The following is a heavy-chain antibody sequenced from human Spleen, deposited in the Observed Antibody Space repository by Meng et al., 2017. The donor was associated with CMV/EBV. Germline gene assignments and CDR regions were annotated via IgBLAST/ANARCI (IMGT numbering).Heavy chain of an antibody. D-gene: IGHD3-22*01. CDR1: GGNFGTYA. Sequence: SVMVSCKASGGNFGTYAISWVRQAPGQGLEWMGGIIPIFGTASFAQKFQGRVTITTDESTAYMELSSLRSEDAAVYYCARTRYDSSGYDAYYYYAMDVWGQGTTVTVSS. V-gene: IGHV1-69*05. CDR2: IIPIFGTA. J-gene: IGHJ6*02. CDR3: ARTRYDSSGYDAYYYYAMDV.